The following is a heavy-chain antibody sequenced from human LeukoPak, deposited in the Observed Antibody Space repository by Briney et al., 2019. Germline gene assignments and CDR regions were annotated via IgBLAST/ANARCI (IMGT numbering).Heavy chain of an antibody. V-gene: IGHV3-30*18. CDR3: AKPRMAVAGTDLDF. CDR1: GFTFSSYG. D-gene: IGHD6-19*01. J-gene: IGHJ4*02. Sequence: PGGSLRLSCAASGFTFSSYGMHWVRQAPAKGLEWVAVISYDGSYKYYADSVKGRFTISRDNSKNTLYLQMNSLRAEDTAVYYCAKPRMAVAGTDLDFWGQGTLVTVSS. CDR2: ISYDGSYK.